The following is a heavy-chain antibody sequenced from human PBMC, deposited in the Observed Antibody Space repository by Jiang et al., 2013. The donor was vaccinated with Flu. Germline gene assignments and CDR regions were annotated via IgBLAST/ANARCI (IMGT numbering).Heavy chain of an antibody. D-gene: IGHD6-6*01. V-gene: IGHV1-69*04. CDR1: FSSYA. CDR2: IIPILGIA. Sequence: FSSYAISWVRQAPGQGLEWMGRIIPILGIANYAQKFQGRVTITADKSTSTAYMELSSLRSEDTAVYYCAREASSSSKPFDYWGQGTLVTVSS. CDR3: AREASSSSKPFDY. J-gene: IGHJ4*02.